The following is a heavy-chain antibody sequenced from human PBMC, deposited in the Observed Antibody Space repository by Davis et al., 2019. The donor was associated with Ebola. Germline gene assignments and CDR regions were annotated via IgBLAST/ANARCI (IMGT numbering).Heavy chain of an antibody. CDR1: GYTFTNYY. CDR3: ARGYGGNFYYYYGMDV. CDR2: INPNDGRT. Sequence: AASVKVSCKASGYTFTNYYMHWVRQAPGQGLEWMGMINPNDGRTIYAQKFQGRVTVTRDTSTTTAYMELSSLRSEDTAVYYCARGYGGNFYYYYGMDVWGRGTTVTVSS. V-gene: IGHV1-46*01. D-gene: IGHD4-23*01. J-gene: IGHJ6*04.